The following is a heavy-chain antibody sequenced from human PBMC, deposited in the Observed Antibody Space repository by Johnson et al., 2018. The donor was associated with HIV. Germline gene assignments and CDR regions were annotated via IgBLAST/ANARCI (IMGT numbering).Heavy chain of an antibody. CDR3: ARDIIAAAGISACDI. D-gene: IGHD6-13*01. CDR1: GFTVSSNY. CDR2: INSDGSST. V-gene: IGHV3-74*02. Sequence: VQLVESGGGLIQPGGSLRLSCAASGFTVSSNYMSWVRQAPGKGLEWVSRINSDGSSTSYADSVKGRFTISRDNAKNTLYLQMNSLRAEDTAVYYCARDIIAAAGISACDIWGQGTMVTVSS. J-gene: IGHJ3*02.